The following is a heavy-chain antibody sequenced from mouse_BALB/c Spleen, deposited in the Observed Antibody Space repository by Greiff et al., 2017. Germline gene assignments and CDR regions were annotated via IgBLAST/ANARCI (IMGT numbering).Heavy chain of an antibody. CDR3: ARQPGQVAWFAY. V-gene: IGHV5-4*02. Sequence: EVQLVESGGGLVKPGGSLKLSCAASGFTFSDYYMYWVRQTPEKRLEWVATISDGGSYTYYPDSVKGRFTISRDNAKNNLYLQMSSLKSEDTAMYYCARQPGQVAWFAYWGQGTLVTVSA. CDR1: GFTFSDYY. J-gene: IGHJ3*01. D-gene: IGHD4-1*02. CDR2: ISDGGSYT.